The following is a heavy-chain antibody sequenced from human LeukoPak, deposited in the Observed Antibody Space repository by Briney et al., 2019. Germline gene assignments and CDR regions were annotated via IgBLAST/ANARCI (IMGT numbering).Heavy chain of an antibody. J-gene: IGHJ4*02. D-gene: IGHD3-22*01. Sequence: GGSLRLSCAASGFTFSSYGMSWVRQAPGKGLEWVSVIYSGGSTYYADSVKGRFTISRDNSKNTLYLQMNSLRAEDTAVYYCARHDSSGWYYFDYWGQGTLVTVSS. CDR1: GFTFSSYG. CDR3: ARHDSSGWYYFDY. V-gene: IGHV3-66*04. CDR2: IYSGGST.